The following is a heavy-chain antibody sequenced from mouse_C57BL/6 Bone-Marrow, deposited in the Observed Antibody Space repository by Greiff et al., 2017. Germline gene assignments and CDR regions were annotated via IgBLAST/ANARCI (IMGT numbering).Heavy chain of an antibody. V-gene: IGHV5-4*03. CDR1: GFTFSSYA. CDR2: ISDGGSYT. J-gene: IGHJ2*01. D-gene: IGHD1-1*01. Sequence: EVMLVESGGGLVKPGGSLKLSCAASGFTFSSYAMSWVRQTPEKRLEWVATISDGGSYTYSPDNVKGRFTISRDNAKNNLYLQMSHLKSEDTAMYYCARDYYENFDYWGQGTTLTVSS. CDR3: ARDYYENFDY.